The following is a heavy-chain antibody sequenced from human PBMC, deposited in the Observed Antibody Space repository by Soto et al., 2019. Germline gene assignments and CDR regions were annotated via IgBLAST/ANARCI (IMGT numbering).Heavy chain of an antibody. CDR2: IIPIFGTA. CDR1: GGTFSSYA. V-gene: IGHV1-69*13. Sequence: SVKVSCKASGGTFSSYAISWVRQAPGQGLEWMGGIIPIFGTANYAQKFQGRVTITADESTSTAYMELSSLRSEDTAVYYCARELAVVNHDAFDIWGQGTMVTVSS. D-gene: IGHD2-15*01. CDR3: ARELAVVNHDAFDI. J-gene: IGHJ3*02.